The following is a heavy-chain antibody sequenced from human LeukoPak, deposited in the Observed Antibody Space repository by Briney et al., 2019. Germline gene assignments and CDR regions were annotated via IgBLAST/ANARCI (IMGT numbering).Heavy chain of an antibody. CDR2: ISGSGGST. D-gene: IGHD3-10*01. CDR1: GFTFISYA. J-gene: IGHJ4*02. Sequence: GGSLRLSCAASGFTFISYAMSGVRQAPQKGLEWVSAISGSGGSTYYADSVKGRFTISRDNSKNTLYLQMNSLRAEDTAVYYCAKVDNYYGSGSYSYWGQGTLVTVSS. CDR3: AKVDNYYGSGSYSY. V-gene: IGHV3-23*01.